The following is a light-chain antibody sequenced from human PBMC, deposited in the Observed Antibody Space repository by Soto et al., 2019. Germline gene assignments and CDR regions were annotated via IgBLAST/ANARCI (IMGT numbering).Light chain of an antibody. V-gene: IGKV4-1*01. CDR3: QQYYITPRT. CDR2: WAS. CDR1: QSILYSSNSKNY. Sequence: DIVMTQSPDSLAVSLGERATINCKSSQSILYSSNSKNYLAWYQQKPGQPPKLLIYWASTRESGVPDRFSGSASGTDFALTISSLQAEDVAVYYCQQYYITPRTFGQGTKVEI. J-gene: IGKJ1*01.